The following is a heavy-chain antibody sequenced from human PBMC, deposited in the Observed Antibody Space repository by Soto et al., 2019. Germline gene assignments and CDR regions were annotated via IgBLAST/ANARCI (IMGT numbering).Heavy chain of an antibody. CDR1: GFIFSKYG. J-gene: IGHJ6*02. V-gene: IGHV3-30*18. Sequence: QVQLVESGGGVVQPGRSLRLSCAASGFIFSKYGMHWVRQAPGKGLEWVAVISYDGSNKYYAESVKGRFIISRDKSENTLYLQMNSLRAEDTALYYCAKDLGSGKPYYYYAMDVWGQGTTVTFSS. D-gene: IGHD3-10*01. CDR3: AKDLGSGKPYYYYAMDV. CDR2: ISYDGSNK.